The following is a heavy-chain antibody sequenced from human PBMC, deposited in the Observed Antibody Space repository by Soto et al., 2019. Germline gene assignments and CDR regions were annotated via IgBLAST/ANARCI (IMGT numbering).Heavy chain of an antibody. V-gene: IGHV3-23*01. Sequence: GGSLRLSCAASGFDFSTHALTWVRLAPGKGLEWLSSITNTGITTHYADSVKGRFTISRENSRNTLHLQLNNLRDDDTDVYYCAKGFDYDDKKHIDHWGQGTLVTVSS. CDR2: ITNTGITT. CDR1: GFDFSTHA. J-gene: IGHJ4*02. CDR3: AKGFDYDDKKHIDH. D-gene: IGHD4-17*01.